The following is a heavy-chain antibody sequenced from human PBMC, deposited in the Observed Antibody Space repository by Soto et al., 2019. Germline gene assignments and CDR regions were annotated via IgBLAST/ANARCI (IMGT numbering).Heavy chain of an antibody. CDR1: GYNFSAHY. CDR3: AKGGGYGHGH. CDR2: ISPRRGDH. Sequence: QLVQSGAEETKPGASVKVSCKTSGYNFSAHYIHWVRQPPGQGLERMGWISPRRGDHDPADKFQDRLTLTTDTATTTAFMHLSGLRVNDSAVYYCAKGGGYGHGHWGQGTPIIVS. J-gene: IGHJ4*02. D-gene: IGHD5-12*01. V-gene: IGHV1-2*02.